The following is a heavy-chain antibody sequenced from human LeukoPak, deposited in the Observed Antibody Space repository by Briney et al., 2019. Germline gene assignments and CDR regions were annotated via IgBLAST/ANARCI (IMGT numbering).Heavy chain of an antibody. J-gene: IGHJ6*02. CDR1: GYTFTDYY. Sequence: ASVKVSCKASGYTFTDYYMHWVRQAPGQGLEWMGWINPNSGATNYAQKFQGRVTMTRDTSISTAYMELSRLRSDDTAVYYCAGVGYYYYGMDVWGQGTTVTVSS. CDR3: AGVGYYYYGMDV. CDR2: INPNSGAT. V-gene: IGHV1-2*02.